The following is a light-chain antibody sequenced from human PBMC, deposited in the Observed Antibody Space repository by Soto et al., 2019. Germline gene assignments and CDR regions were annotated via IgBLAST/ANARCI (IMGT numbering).Light chain of an antibody. J-gene: IGLJ3*02. Sequence: QSALTQPASVSGSPGQSITISCMGTHSDIGSYDLVSWYQQFPGKAPKLIIYENTRRPSGVSDRFSGSKSGNTASLTISGLQPDDESDYYCCSYAGGNTLLFGVGTKVTVL. CDR2: ENT. CDR3: CSYAGGNTLL. CDR1: HSDIGSYDL. V-gene: IGLV2-23*01.